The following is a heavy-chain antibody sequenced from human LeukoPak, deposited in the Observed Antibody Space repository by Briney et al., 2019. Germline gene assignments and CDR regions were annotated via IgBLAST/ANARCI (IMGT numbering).Heavy chain of an antibody. CDR2: IKEDGSKK. V-gene: IGHV3-7*01. Sequence: GGSLRLSCAASGFTFSTSYMSWVRQAPGKGREWVANIKEDGSKKSYADSVKGRFTISRDNAKSSLYLQMNSLRAEDTALYYCATPADDYWGQGTLVTVSS. J-gene: IGHJ4*02. CDR3: ATPADDY. CDR1: GFTFSTSY.